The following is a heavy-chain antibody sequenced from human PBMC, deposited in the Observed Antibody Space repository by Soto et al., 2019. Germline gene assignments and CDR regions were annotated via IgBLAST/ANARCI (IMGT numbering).Heavy chain of an antibody. CDR2: INWNSGSI. D-gene: IGHD6-13*01. CDR3: VKDESINWYSGHFRH. V-gene: IGHV3-9*01. CDR1: GFTFDDYA. Sequence: EVQLVESGGGLVQPGRSLRLSCAASGFTFDDYAMHWVRQVPGKGLEWVSGINWNSGSIGYGDSVKGRFAISRDNAKNSLHLQMNSLNAEDTAFYYCVKDESINWYSGHFRHWGQGTLDTVSS. J-gene: IGHJ1*01.